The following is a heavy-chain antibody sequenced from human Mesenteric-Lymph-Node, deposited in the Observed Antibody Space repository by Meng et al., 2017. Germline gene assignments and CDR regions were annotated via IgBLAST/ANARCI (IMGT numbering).Heavy chain of an antibody. Sequence: ASVKVSCKASGYTFTGYYMHWVRQAPGQGVEWRGWINPNSGGTNYAQKFQGRVTMTRDTSISTAYMELSRLRSDDTAVYYCARVVAIDAFDIWGQGTMVTVSS. CDR2: INPNSGGT. CDR3: ARVVAIDAFDI. D-gene: IGHD5-12*01. V-gene: IGHV1-2*02. J-gene: IGHJ3*02. CDR1: GYTFTGYY.